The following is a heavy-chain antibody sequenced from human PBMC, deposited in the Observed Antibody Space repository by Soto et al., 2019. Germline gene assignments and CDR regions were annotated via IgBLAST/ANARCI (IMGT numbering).Heavy chain of an antibody. CDR3: AKDTSLDPFDI. J-gene: IGHJ3*02. CDR2: ISWDGGST. Sequence: GGSLRLSCAASGFTFDDYTMHWVRQAPGKGLEWVSLISWDGGSTYYADSVKGRFTISRDNSKNSLYLQMNSLRTEDTALYYSAKDTSLDPFDIWGQGTMVTVSS. CDR1: GFTFDDYT. V-gene: IGHV3-43*01.